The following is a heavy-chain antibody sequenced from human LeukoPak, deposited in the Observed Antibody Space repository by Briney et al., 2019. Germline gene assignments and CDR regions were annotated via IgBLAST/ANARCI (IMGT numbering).Heavy chain of an antibody. V-gene: IGHV1-24*01. CDR3: ATVDYRSNNWFDP. D-gene: IGHD4-11*01. CDR2: FDPEDGET. J-gene: IGHJ5*02. CDR1: GYTLTELS. Sequence: ASVEVSCKVSGYTLTELSMHWVRQAPGKGLEWMGGFDPEDGETIYAQKFQGRVTMTEDTSTDTAYMELSSLRSEDTAVYYCATVDYRSNNWFDPWGQGTLVTVSS.